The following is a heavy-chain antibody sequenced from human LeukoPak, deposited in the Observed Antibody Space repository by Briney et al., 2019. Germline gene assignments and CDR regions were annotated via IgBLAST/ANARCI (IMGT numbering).Heavy chain of an antibody. CDR3: ARTDGSGSLRGSNFDY. CDR1: GYSISSGYY. D-gene: IGHD3-10*01. CDR2: IYRSGST. Sequence: SETLSLTCTVSGYSISSGYYRGWIRQPPGKGLEWIGSIYRSGSTYYNPSLKSRVTISVDTSKNQFSLKLSSVTAADTAVYYCARTDGSGSLRGSNFDYWGQGTLVTVSS. V-gene: IGHV4-38-2*02. J-gene: IGHJ4*02.